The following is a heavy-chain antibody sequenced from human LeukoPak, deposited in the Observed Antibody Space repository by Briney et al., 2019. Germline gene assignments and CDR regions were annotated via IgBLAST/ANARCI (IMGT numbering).Heavy chain of an antibody. CDR3: AKAFSCSGGSCYGLHRMDV. V-gene: IGHV3-9*01. D-gene: IGHD2-15*01. CDR2: ISWNSGSI. J-gene: IGHJ6*02. Sequence: GGSLRLSCAASGFTFDDYAMHWVRQAPGKGLEWVSGISWNSGSIGYADSVKGRFTISRDNAKNSLYLQINSLRAEDTALYYCAKAFSCSGGSCYGLHRMDVWGQGTTVTVSS. CDR1: GFTFDDYA.